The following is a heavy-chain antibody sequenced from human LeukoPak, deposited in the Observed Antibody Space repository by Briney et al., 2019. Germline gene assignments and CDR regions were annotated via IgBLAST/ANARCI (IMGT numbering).Heavy chain of an antibody. CDR3: ARDQGIGDASDI. CDR2: INVILDTA. Sequence: GASVKVSCKTSGGTFSSYAISWVRQAPGQGLEWMGRINVILDTANYAQKFQGRVTIIADISTSTSYMELSSLRSEDTAVYYCARDQGIGDASDIWGQGTMVTVSS. CDR1: GGTFSSYA. V-gene: IGHV1-69*04. J-gene: IGHJ3*02.